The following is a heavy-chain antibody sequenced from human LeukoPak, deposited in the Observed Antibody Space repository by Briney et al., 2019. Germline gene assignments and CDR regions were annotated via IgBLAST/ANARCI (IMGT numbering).Heavy chain of an antibody. CDR2: IIPIFGTA. CDR1: GYTFSSYA. J-gene: IGHJ4*02. Sequence: ASVKVSCKASGYTFSSYAISWVRQAPGQGLEWMGGIIPIFGTANYAQKFQGRVTITADESTSTAYMELSSLRSEDTAVYYCARGDPYGSGSLGLYYFDYWGQGTLVTVSS. V-gene: IGHV1-69*13. CDR3: ARGDPYGSGSLGLYYFDY. D-gene: IGHD3-10*01.